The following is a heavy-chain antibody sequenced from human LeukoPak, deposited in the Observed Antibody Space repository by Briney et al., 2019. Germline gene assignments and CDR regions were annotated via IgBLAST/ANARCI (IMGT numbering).Heavy chain of an antibody. CDR1: GYTFTGYY. V-gene: IGHV1-18*04. CDR3: AREKSRYKYGYNY. J-gene: IGHJ4*02. Sequence: ASVKVSCKASGYTFTGYYMHWVRQAPGQGLEWMGWINPNSGNTNYAQKLQGRVTMTTDTSTSTAYMELRSLRSDDTAVYYCAREKSRYKYGYNYWGQGTLVTVSS. D-gene: IGHD5-18*01. CDR2: INPNSGNT.